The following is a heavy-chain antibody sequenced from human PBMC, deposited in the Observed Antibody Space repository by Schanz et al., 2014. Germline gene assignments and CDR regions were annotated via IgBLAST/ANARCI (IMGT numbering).Heavy chain of an antibody. J-gene: IGHJ4*02. CDR3: AKTLFPGGTQTFGN. V-gene: IGHV3-23*01. CDR1: GFTFSSYA. Sequence: DVHLLESGGGLVQPGGSLRLSCAASGFTFSSYAMSWVRQAPGKGLEWVSYVSRSTPDIYYAESVKGRFTISRDNSKNTLYLQMNSLRAEDTAVYYCAKTLFPGGTQTFGNWGRGTLVTVSS. CDR2: VSRSTPDI. D-gene: IGHD2-8*02.